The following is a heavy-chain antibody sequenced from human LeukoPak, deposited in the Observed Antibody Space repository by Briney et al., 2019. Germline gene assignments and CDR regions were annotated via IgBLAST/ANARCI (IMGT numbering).Heavy chain of an antibody. CDR3: ARSGWPQRGTLTPFDY. CDR1: GYSFTSYW. Sequence: GESLKISCKGSGYSFTSYWIGWVRQVPGKGLEWMGIIYPGDSDTRYSPSFQGQVTISADKSISTAYLQWSSLKASDTAMYYCARSGWPQRGTLTPFDYWGQGTLVTVSS. D-gene: IGHD3-10*01. J-gene: IGHJ4*02. V-gene: IGHV5-51*01. CDR2: IYPGDSDT.